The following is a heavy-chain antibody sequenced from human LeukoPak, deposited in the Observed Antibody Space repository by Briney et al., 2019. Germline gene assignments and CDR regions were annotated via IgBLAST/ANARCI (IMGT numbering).Heavy chain of an antibody. CDR1: GFTFSSYS. Sequence: GGSLRLSCAASGFTFSSYSMNWVRQAPGKGLEWVSSISSSSSYKYYADSVKGRFTISRDNAKNSLYLQMNSLRAEDTAVYYCAREEDIVVVPAALRHWGQGTLVTVSS. CDR3: AREEDIVVVPAALRH. D-gene: IGHD2-2*01. V-gene: IGHV3-21*01. J-gene: IGHJ1*01. CDR2: ISSSSSYK.